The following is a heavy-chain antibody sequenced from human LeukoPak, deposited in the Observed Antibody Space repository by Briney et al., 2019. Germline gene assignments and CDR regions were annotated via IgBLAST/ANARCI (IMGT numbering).Heavy chain of an antibody. CDR1: GYTFTGYY. CDR2: INPNSGGT. D-gene: IGHD3-9*01. Sequence: ASVTVSCTASGYTFTGYYMHWVRQAPGQGLEWMGWINPNSGGTNYTQKFQGRVTMTRDTSISTAYMELSRLRSDDTAVYYCARDSPAYYDILTGSFDYWGQGALVTVSS. J-gene: IGHJ4*02. V-gene: IGHV1-2*02. CDR3: ARDSPAYYDILTGSFDY.